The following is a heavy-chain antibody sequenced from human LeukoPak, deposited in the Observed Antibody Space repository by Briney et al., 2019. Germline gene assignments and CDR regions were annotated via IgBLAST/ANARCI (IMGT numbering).Heavy chain of an antibody. CDR3: AQGTVTTGDDAFDI. Sequence: ASVKVSCKASGYTFTSYDINWVGQATGQGLEWMGWMNPNSGNTGYAQKFQGRVTMTRNTSISTAYMELSSLRSEDTAVYYCAQGTVTTGDDAFDIWGQGTMVTVSS. V-gene: IGHV1-8*01. D-gene: IGHD4-17*01. J-gene: IGHJ3*02. CDR1: GYTFTSYD. CDR2: MNPNSGNT.